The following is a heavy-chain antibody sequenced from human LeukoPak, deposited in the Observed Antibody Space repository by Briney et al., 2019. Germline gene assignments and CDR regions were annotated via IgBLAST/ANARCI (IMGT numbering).Heavy chain of an antibody. V-gene: IGHV4-59*08. J-gene: IGHJ3*01. Sequence: PSETLSLTCTVSGGSISTYYWSWIRQPPGKGLEWIGYIYYTGTTDSNPSLKSRVTISLDTSKNQFSLNLSSVTAAGTAVYYCARRWVYDKRAFDAWGQGTMVTVSS. D-gene: IGHD3-16*01. CDR1: GGSISTYY. CDR2: IYYTGTT. CDR3: ARRWVYDKRAFDA.